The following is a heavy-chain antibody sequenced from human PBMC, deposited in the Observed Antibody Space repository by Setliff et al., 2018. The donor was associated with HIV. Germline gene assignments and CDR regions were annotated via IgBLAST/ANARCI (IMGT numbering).Heavy chain of an antibody. D-gene: IGHD6-13*01. CDR2: MQHSGRT. J-gene: IGHJ6*03. V-gene: IGHV4-34*01. Sequence: SETLSLTCAVYGGSFSGYCWSWIRQPPGKGLEWIGEMQHSGRTNYNPSLRSRVTTSVDTSKSQFSLKLSSVTAADTAVYYCARVSCSSWRSIPLYYYYSMDVWG. CDR1: GGSFSGYC. CDR3: ARVSCSSWRSIPLYYYYSMDV.